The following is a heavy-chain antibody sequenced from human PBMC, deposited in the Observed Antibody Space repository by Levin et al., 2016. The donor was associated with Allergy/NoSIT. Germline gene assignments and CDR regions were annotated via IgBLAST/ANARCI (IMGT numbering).Heavy chain of an antibody. CDR3: ASHFNRGSYYYYGMDV. V-gene: IGHV4-59*01. CDR1: GGSISSYY. D-gene: IGHD3-10*01. CDR2: IYYSGST. Sequence: SETLSLTCTVSGGSISSYYWSWIRQPPGKGLEWIGYIYYSGSTNYNPSLKSRVTISVDTSKNQFSLKLSSVTAADTAVYYCASHFNRGSYYYYGMDVWGQGTTVTVSS. J-gene: IGHJ6*02.